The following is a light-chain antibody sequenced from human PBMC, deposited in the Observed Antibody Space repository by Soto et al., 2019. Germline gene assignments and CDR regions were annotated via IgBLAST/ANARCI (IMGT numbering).Light chain of an antibody. V-gene: IGLV3-21*04. CDR2: YDN. Sequence: SYELTQPPSVSVAPGKTARITCGGDNIERKSVHWYQQKPGQAPVLVIYYDNDRPSGIPERFSGSNSGSTATLTISRVEAGDEADYHCQVWDTTSDHVVFGGGTKLTVL. J-gene: IGLJ2*01. CDR1: NIERKS. CDR3: QVWDTTSDHVV.